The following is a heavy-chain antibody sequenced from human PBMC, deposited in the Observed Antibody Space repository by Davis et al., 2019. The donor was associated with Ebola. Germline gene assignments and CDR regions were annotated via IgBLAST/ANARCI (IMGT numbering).Heavy chain of an antibody. CDR2: IYYSGST. J-gene: IGHJ6*03. CDR3: ARDLRYDRSGYNYYFYMDV. D-gene: IGHD3-22*01. V-gene: IGHV4-31*03. Sequence: PPQTLSPTGTVSGGSISRGGSYWTWICQHPGKGLEWIGYIYYSGSTYYKPSLKSRVTISLDTSKNQYSLNLYSVTAADTAVYYCARDLRYDRSGYNYYFYMDVWGKGTTVTVSS. CDR1: GGSISRGGSY.